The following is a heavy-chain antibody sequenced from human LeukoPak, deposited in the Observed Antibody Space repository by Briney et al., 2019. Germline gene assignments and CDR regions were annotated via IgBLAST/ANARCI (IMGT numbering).Heavy chain of an antibody. Sequence: RTGGSLRLSCAASGFTFSSYAMHWVRQAPGKGLEWVAVISYDGSNKYYADSVKGRFTISRDNSKNTLYLQMNSLRAEDTAVYYCARDTWNPNYYYYGMDVWGQGTTVTVSS. J-gene: IGHJ6*02. CDR2: ISYDGSNK. V-gene: IGHV3-30*04. D-gene: IGHD1-1*01. CDR3: ARDTWNPNYYYYGMDV. CDR1: GFTFSSYA.